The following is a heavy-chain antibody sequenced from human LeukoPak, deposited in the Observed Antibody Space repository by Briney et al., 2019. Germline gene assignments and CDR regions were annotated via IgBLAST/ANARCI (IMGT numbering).Heavy chain of an antibody. CDR3: AREPTAVTPPR. CDR1: GFTFSSYS. CDR2: ISSSSSYI. J-gene: IGHJ4*02. Sequence: GGSLRLSCAASGFTFSSYSMNWVRQAPGKGLEWVSSISSSSSYIYYADSVKGRFTISRDNAKNSLYLQMNSLRAEDTAVYYCAREPTAVTPPRWGQGTLVTASS. D-gene: IGHD4-11*01. V-gene: IGHV3-21*01.